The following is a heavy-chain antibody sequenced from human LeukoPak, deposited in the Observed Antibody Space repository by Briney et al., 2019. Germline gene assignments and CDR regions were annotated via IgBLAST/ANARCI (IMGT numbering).Heavy chain of an antibody. Sequence: GGSLRLSCAASGFTFSSHWMSWVRQAPGKGLEWVANIKPDGSENYYVDSVKGRFAISRDNAKNSLYLQMNSLRAEDTAVYYCARTRLGAAYFDYWAQGTLVIASS. J-gene: IGHJ4*02. V-gene: IGHV3-7*01. CDR1: GFTFSSHW. CDR2: IKPDGSEN. D-gene: IGHD6-13*01. CDR3: ARTRLGAAYFDY.